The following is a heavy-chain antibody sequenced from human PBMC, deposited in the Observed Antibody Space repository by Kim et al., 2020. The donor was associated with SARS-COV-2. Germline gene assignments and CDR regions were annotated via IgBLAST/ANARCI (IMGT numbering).Heavy chain of an antibody. D-gene: IGHD4-17*01. J-gene: IGHJ6*03. V-gene: IGHV3-33*01. CDR3: ARDSGYGDYDAKAGYYYYYMDV. CDR1: GFTFSSYG. CDR2: IWYDVSNK. Sequence: GGSLRLSCAASGFTFSSYGMHWVRQAPGKGLEWVAVIWYDVSNKYYADSVEGPFSIPRDNPKNTLYLQMNSLIAEDTAVYYCARDSGYGDYDAKAGYYYYYMDVWGKGTTVTVSS.